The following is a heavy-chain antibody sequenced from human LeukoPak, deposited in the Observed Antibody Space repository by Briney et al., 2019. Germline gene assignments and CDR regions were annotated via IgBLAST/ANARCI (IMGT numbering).Heavy chain of an antibody. CDR3: ARAYGNYWYFDL. J-gene: IGHJ2*01. CDR2: IIPIFGTA. D-gene: IGHD4-17*01. V-gene: IGHV1-69*13. CDR1: GCTFSSYA. Sequence: SVKVSFKASGCTFSSYAISWVRQAPGQGLEWMGGIIPIFGTANYAQKFQGRVTITADESTSTAYMELSSLRSEDTAVYYCARAYGNYWYFDLWGRGTLVTVSS.